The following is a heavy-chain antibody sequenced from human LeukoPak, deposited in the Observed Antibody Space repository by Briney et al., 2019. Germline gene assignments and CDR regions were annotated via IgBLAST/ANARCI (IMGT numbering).Heavy chain of an antibody. CDR2: ISSSGSNK. V-gene: IGHV3-11*01. CDR1: GFTFSDYY. J-gene: IGHJ4*02. CDR3: ARDYF. Sequence: GGSLRLSCAASGFTFSDYYMNWIRQASGKGLEWVSYISSSGSNKYYADSVKGRFTISRDNAKNSVYLQMNSLRAEDTAVYYCARDYFWGQGTLVTVSS.